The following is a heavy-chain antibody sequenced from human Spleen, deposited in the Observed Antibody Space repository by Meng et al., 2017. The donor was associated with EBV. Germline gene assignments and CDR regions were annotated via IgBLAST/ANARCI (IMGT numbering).Heavy chain of an antibody. V-gene: IGHV2-5*02. J-gene: IGHJ4*02. Sequence: QIPFKHSPPPLVKPPPTLTLTCTFSAFPLSTSVVGVGCIRQPPGKALECLALIYWDDVERYSPSLRSRLTITKDTSKNQVFLTMTNMDPVDTATYYCAHALGHFDYWGQGTLVTVSS. CDR1: AFPLSTSVVG. CDR2: IYWDDVE. CDR3: AHALGHFDY. D-gene: IGHD7-27*01.